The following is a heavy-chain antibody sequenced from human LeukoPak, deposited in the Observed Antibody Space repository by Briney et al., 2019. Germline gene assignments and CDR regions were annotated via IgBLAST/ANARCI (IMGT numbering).Heavy chain of an antibody. J-gene: IGHJ5*02. D-gene: IGHD3-22*01. V-gene: IGHV3-66*03. CDR2: IYSRGST. Sequence: GGSLRLSCAASGFTVSNNYMRWVRQAPGKGLEWVSSIYSRGSTSYVDSVKGRFTISRDNSKNTLFLQMNSLRVEDTAVYYCVRDYYGPWGQGTLVTVSS. CDR3: VRDYYGP. CDR1: GFTVSNNY.